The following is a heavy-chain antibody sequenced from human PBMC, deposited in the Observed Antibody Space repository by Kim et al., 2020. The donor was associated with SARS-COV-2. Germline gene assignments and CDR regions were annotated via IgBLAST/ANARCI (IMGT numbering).Heavy chain of an antibody. J-gene: IGHJ3*02. CDR1: GYTFTSYG. Sequence: ASVKVSCKASGYTFTSYGISWVRQAPGQGLEWMGWISAYNGNTNYAQKLQGRVTMTTDKPTSTAYMELRSLRSDDTAVYYCAGGGIVVVPAANLGAFDIWGQGTMVTVSS. CDR3: AGGGIVVVPAANLGAFDI. V-gene: IGHV1-18*01. D-gene: IGHD2-2*01. CDR2: ISAYNGNT.